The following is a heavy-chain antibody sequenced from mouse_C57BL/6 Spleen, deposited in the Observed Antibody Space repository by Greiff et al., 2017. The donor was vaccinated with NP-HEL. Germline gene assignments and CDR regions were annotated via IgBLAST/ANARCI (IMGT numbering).Heavy chain of an antibody. D-gene: IGHD1-1*01. CDR3: ARGSPSYYYGSSPYYFDY. Sequence: EVQGVESGGGLVQPGGSLSLSCAASGFTFTDYYMSWVRQPPGKALEWLGFIRNKANGYTTEYSASVKGRFTISRDNSQSILYLQMNALRAEDSATYYCARGSPSYYYGSSPYYFDYWGQGTTLTVSS. J-gene: IGHJ2*01. CDR2: IRNKANGYTT. V-gene: IGHV7-3*01. CDR1: GFTFTDYY.